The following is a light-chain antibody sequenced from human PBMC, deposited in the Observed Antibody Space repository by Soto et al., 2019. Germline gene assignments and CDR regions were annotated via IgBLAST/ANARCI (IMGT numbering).Light chain of an antibody. Sequence: QFALTQPASVSGSPGQSITISCTGTSSDVGGYNYVSWYQQHPGKAPKLMIYDVSNRPSGVSNRFSGSKSGNTASLTISGLQAEDEADCYCSSYTSSSTLYVFGTGTKVTVL. V-gene: IGLV2-14*01. J-gene: IGLJ1*01. CDR3: SSYTSSSTLYV. CDR2: DVS. CDR1: SSDVGGYNY.